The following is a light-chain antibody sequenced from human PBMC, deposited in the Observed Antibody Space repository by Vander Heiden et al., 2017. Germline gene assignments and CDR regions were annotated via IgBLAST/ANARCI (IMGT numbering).Light chain of an antibody. Sequence: EIVMTQSPATLSVSSGERATLSCRASESVSSNLAWYQRKPGQAPWLLIYGASTRATGIPARFSGSGSGTEFTLTISSLQSEDFAVYYCLQYNSWPRTFGQGTKVEIK. J-gene: IGKJ1*01. CDR2: GAS. CDR1: ESVSSN. V-gene: IGKV3-15*01. CDR3: LQYNSWPRT.